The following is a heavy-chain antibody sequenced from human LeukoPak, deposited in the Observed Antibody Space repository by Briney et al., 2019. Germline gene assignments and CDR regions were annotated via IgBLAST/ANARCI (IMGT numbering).Heavy chain of an antibody. J-gene: IGHJ3*02. D-gene: IGHD3-10*02. V-gene: IGHV4-38-2*01. CDR1: GYSISSGYY. CDR2: IFHRGST. Sequence: PSETLSLTCAVSGYSISSGYYGAWIRQFPGKGLEWIGSIFHRGSTYDTPSLKSRVTTSVDASKDHFSLTLSSVTAADTAVYHCARHMTTDMLDAFDIWGQGTMVIISS. CDR3: ARHMTTDMLDAFDI.